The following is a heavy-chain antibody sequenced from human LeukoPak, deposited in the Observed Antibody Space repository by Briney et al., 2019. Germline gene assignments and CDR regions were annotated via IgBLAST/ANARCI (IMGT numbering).Heavy chain of an antibody. CDR2: FDPEDGET. Sequence: ASVKVSCKVSGYTLTELSMHWVRQAPGKGLEWMGGFDPEDGETIYAQKFQGRVTMTEDTSTDTAYMELSSLRADDTAVYYCARNPGAYYYYGMDVWGQGTTVTVSS. CDR3: ARNPGAYYYYGMDV. J-gene: IGHJ6*02. D-gene: IGHD1-14*01. V-gene: IGHV1-24*01. CDR1: GYTLTELS.